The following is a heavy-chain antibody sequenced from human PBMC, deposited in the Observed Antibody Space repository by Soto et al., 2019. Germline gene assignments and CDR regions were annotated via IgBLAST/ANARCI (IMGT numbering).Heavy chain of an antibody. Sequence: QVQLVQSGAEVKKPGSSVKVSCKASGGTFNSYVISWVRQAPGQGLQCMGGIIPMSGKANYARSYQGRLTITADESTSTVYMELSRLRSEDTAVYYCAKGWNDFPHWGQGTLVTVSS. V-gene: IGHV1-69*01. CDR1: GGTFNSYV. J-gene: IGHJ4*02. CDR2: IIPMSGKA. D-gene: IGHD1-1*01. CDR3: AKGWNDFPH.